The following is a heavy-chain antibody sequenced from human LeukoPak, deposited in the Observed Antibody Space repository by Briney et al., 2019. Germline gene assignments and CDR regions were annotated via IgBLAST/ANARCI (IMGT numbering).Heavy chain of an antibody. J-gene: IGHJ3*02. CDR1: GFTFNNYA. CDR2: ISTAGAGT. D-gene: IGHD3-22*01. V-gene: IGHV3-23*01. Sequence: GGSLRLSCAASGFTFNNYAMIWVRQAPGKGLEWVSTISTAGAGTYYADSVKGRFTISRDNSKNTLYLQMNSLRAEDTAVYYCAKLHYYDSSGYPYDAFDIWGQGTMVTVSS. CDR3: AKLHYYDSSGYPYDAFDI.